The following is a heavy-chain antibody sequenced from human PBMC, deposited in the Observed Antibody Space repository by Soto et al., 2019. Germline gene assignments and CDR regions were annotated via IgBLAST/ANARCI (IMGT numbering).Heavy chain of an antibody. Sequence: SETLSLTCTVSGGSISSSSYYWGWIRQPPGKGLEWIGSIYYSGSTYYNPSLKSRVTISVDTSKNQFSLKLSSVTAADTAVYYCARPRGYCSGGSCYNFRLFDPWSQGTMVTVSS. CDR1: GGSISSSSYY. J-gene: IGHJ5*02. V-gene: IGHV4-39*01. D-gene: IGHD2-15*01. CDR3: ARPRGYCSGGSCYNFRLFDP. CDR2: IYYSGST.